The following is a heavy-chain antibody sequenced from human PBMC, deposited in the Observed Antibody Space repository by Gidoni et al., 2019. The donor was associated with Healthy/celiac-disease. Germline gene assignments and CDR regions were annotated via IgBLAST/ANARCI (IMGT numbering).Heavy chain of an antibody. J-gene: IGHJ4*02. D-gene: IGHD5-18*01. Sequence: VQLVESGGGVVQPGRSLRLSCAASGFTFSSYAMHWVRQAPGKGLEWVAVISYDGSNKYYADSVKGRFTISRDNSKNTLYLQMNSLRAEDTAVYYCARSRGYSYGYRFDYWGQGTLVTVSS. CDR1: GFTFSSYA. V-gene: IGHV3-30-3*01. CDR2: ISYDGSNK. CDR3: ARSRGYSYGYRFDY.